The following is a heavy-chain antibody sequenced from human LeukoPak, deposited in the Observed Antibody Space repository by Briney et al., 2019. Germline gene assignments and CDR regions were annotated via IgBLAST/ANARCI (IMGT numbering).Heavy chain of an antibody. D-gene: IGHD2-8*01. V-gene: IGHV1-2*02. CDR1: GYTFTGYY. J-gene: IGHJ4*02. CDR3: ARDGYCTNGVCYIFDY. CDR2: INPNSGGT. Sequence: ASVKVSCMASGYTFTGYYMHWVRQAPGEGLERMGWINPNSGGTNYAPKFQGRVTMTRDTSISTAYMELSRLRSDDTAVYYCARDGYCTNGVCYIFDYWGQGTLVTVSS.